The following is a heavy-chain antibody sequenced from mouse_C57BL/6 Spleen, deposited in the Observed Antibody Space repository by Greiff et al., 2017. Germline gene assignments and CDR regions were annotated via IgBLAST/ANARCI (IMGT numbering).Heavy chain of an antibody. CDR3: ARDPYDGYYVLYFDY. V-gene: IGHV3-6*01. CDR2: ISYDGSN. Sequence: VQLKESGPGLVKPSQSLSLTCSVTGYSITSGYYWNWIRQFPGNKLEWMGYISYDGSNNYNPSLKNRISITRDTSKNQFFLKLNSVTTEDTATYYCARDPYDGYYVLYFDYWGQGTTLTVSS. J-gene: IGHJ2*01. D-gene: IGHD2-3*01. CDR1: GYSITSGYY.